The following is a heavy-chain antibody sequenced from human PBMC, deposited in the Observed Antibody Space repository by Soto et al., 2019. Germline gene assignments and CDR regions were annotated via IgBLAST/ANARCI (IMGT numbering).Heavy chain of an antibody. V-gene: IGHV1-46*01. J-gene: IGHJ4*02. CDR3: ARDVSCNFDY. D-gene: IGHD2-15*01. Sequence: ASVKVSCKASGYIFTSYYLHWLRQAPGQGLEWMGIINPSGGSTTYAQKFQGRVTMTRDTSTSTIYMELSSLRSEYTAVYYCARDVSCNFDYWGQGTLVTVSS. CDR2: INPSGGST. CDR1: GYIFTSYY.